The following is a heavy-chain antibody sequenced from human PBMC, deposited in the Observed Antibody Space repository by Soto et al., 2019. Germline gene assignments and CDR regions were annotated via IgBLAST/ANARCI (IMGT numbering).Heavy chain of an antibody. CDR2: ISTYNGNT. J-gene: IGHJ4*02. Sequence: QVQLLQSGAEVKKPGASVKVSCKASGYTFTNYGMTWVRQAPGQGLDWMGWISTYNGNTKYAERLQGRVTMTTDTTTNTTTMELKSRRSDAAAAEYYARGTAGDYVSCCDYYLDYWGQGTMVTVSS. CDR1: GYTFTNYG. V-gene: IGHV1-18*01. D-gene: IGHD4-17*01. CDR3: ARGTAGDYVSCCDYYLDY.